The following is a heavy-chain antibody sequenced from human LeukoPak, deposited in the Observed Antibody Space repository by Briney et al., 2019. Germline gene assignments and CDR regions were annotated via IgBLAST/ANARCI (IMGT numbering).Heavy chain of an antibody. CDR2: VYHSGST. J-gene: IGHJ4*02. CDR3: ARDKDYYDSSGYLY. D-gene: IGHD3-22*01. Sequence: PSETLSLTCNVSNFSISSGYYWGWIRKPQGKGLEWIGSVYHSGSTYYNPSLKSRVTISVDTSENQFSLKLKSVTAADTAVYYCARDKDYYDSSGYLYWGQGILVTVSS. CDR1: NFSISSGYY. V-gene: IGHV4-38-2*02.